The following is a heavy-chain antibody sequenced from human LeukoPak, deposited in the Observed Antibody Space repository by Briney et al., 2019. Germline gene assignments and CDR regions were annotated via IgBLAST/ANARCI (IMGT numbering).Heavy chain of an antibody. Sequence: GGSLRLSCAASGFTFSSHWMNWVRQAPGKGLEWVSYISSSSSTIYYADSVKGRFTISRDNAKNSLYLQMNSLRAEDTAVYYCARGYSYGHDYWGQGTLVTVSS. V-gene: IGHV3-48*01. CDR2: ISSSSSTI. D-gene: IGHD5-18*01. CDR3: ARGYSYGHDY. CDR1: GFTFSSHW. J-gene: IGHJ4*02.